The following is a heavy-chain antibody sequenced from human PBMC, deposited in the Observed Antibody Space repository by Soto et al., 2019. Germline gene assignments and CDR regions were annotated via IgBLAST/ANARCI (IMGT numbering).Heavy chain of an antibody. CDR2: ISSSSSTI. J-gene: IGHJ4*02. D-gene: IGHD7-27*01. CDR1: GFSFSSYT. CDR3: ARDLHWAFDS. V-gene: IGHV3-48*02. Sequence: EVQLVESGGGSVQPGGSLRLSCAASGFSFSSYTMNWVRQAPGKGLEWVSFISSSSSTITYADSVKGRFTITRDNVKNSLFMQMNSLRDEDTAVYYCARDLHWAFDSWGQGTLVTVSS.